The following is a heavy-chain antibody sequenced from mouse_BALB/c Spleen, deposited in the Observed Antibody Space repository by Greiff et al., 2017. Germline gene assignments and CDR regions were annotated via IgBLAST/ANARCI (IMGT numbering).Heavy chain of an antibody. CDR2: IRNKANGYTT. Sequence: EVKVVESGGGLVQPGGSLRLSCATSGFTFTHYYMSWVRQPPGKALEWLGFIRNKANGYTTEYSASVKGRFTISRDNSQSILYLQMNTLRAEDSATYYCAREGNWYYFDYWGQGTTLTVSS. J-gene: IGHJ2*01. CDR1: GFTFTHYY. CDR3: AREGNWYYFDY. D-gene: IGHD4-1*01. V-gene: IGHV7-3*02.